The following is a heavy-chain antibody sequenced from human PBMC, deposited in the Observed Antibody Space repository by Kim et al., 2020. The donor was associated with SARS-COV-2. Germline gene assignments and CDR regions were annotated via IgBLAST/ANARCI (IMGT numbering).Heavy chain of an antibody. Sequence: STSYAQKFQGRVTMTRDTSTSTVYMELSSLRSEDTAVYYCARSFWSDPDYWGQGTLVTVSS. D-gene: IGHD3-3*01. J-gene: IGHJ4*02. V-gene: IGHV1-46*01. CDR2: ST. CDR3: ARSFWSDPDY.